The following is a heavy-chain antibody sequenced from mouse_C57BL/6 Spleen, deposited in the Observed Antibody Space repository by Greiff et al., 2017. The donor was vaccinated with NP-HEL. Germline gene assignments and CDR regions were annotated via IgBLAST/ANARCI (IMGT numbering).Heavy chain of an antibody. Sequence: QVQLQQPGAELVMPGASVKLSCKASGYTFTSYWMHWVKQRPGQGLEWIGEIDPSDSYTNYNQKFKGKSTLTVDKSSSTAYMQLSSLTSEDSAVYYCARGIYYGNYVEDFDYWGQGTTLTVSS. V-gene: IGHV1-69*01. J-gene: IGHJ2*01. CDR2: IDPSDSYT. D-gene: IGHD2-1*01. CDR3: ARGIYYGNYVEDFDY. CDR1: GYTFTSYW.